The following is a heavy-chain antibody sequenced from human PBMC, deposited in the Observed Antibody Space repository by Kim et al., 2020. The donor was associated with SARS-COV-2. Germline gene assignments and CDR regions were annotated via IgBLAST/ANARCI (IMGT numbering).Heavy chain of an antibody. D-gene: IGHD2-2*01. CDR3: ARAGVVPAARSGFDY. J-gene: IGHJ4*02. V-gene: IGHV1-46*01. Sequence: QKYQGRVTMTRDTSTSTVYMELSSLRSEDTAVYYCARAGVVPAARSGFDYWGQGTLVTVSS.